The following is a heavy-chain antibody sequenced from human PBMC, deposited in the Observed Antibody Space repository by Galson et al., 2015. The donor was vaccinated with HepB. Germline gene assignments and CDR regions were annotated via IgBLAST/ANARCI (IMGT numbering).Heavy chain of an antibody. V-gene: IGHV3-23*01. CDR2: ISGSGGST. D-gene: IGHD6-13*01. CDR3: AKDTYSSSWYVAFDY. CDR1: GFTFNSYA. Sequence: SLRLSCAASGFTFNSYAMSWVRQAPGKGLEWVSAISGSGGSTYYADSVQGRFTISRDNSKNTLYLQVNSLRAEDTAVYYCAKDTYSSSWYVAFDYLGQGTLVTVSS. J-gene: IGHJ4*02.